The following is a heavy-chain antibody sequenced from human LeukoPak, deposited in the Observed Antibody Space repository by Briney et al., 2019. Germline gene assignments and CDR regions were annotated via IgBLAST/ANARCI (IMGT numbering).Heavy chain of an antibody. J-gene: IGHJ5*02. Sequence: GSLRLSCAASGFTFDDYGMSWVRQAPGKGLEWVSGINWNGGSTGYADSVKGRFTISRDNAKNSLYLQMNSLRAEDTAVYYCARDPSPQLWFGPQNWFDPWGQGTLVTVSS. CDR2: INWNGGST. V-gene: IGHV3-20*04. CDR3: ARDPSPQLWFGPQNWFDP. CDR1: GFTFDDYG. D-gene: IGHD3-10*01.